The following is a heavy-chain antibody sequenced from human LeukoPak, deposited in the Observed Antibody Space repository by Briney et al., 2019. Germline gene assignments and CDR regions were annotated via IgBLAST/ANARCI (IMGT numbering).Heavy chain of an antibody. J-gene: IGHJ1*01. CDR2: VSGSGGVT. D-gene: IGHD6-6*01. Sequence: GGSLRLSCGASGFTFSKYAMSWFRQAPGKGLEWVSGVSGSGGVTYYADSVKGRFTISRDNSKNTLHLQMNSLRAEDTAVYYCATFLAVIAARDSLYFQHWGQGTLVSVSS. V-gene: IGHV3-23*01. CDR3: ATFLAVIAARDSLYFQH. CDR1: GFTFSKYA.